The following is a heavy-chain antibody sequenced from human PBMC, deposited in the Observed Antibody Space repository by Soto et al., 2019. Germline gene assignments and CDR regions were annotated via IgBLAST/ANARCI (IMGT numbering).Heavy chain of an antibody. CDR2: IYYTGGT. Sequence: SGTLSLTCPLTGSVVYTDHWSWVRQPPGKGLEWIGYIYYTGGTNYNPSLKSRVTMSVDTSKNRVSLNLTSLSAAVTAIYYCTRANWYSEYWGQGTLVTVS. CDR3: TRANWYSEY. CDR1: GSVVYTDH. D-gene: IGHD7-27*01. V-gene: IGHV4-59*02. J-gene: IGHJ4*02.